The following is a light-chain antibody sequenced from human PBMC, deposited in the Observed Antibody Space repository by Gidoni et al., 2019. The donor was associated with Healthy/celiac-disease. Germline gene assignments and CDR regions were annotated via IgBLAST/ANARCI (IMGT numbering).Light chain of an antibody. J-gene: IGKJ1*01. V-gene: IGKV2-28*01. CDR1: QSLLHSNGYNY. CDR3: MQALQPPWT. CDR2: LGS. Sequence: DSVMTQSPLSLPVTPGEPASNSCRSSQSLLHSNGYNYLDCYLQKTGQSPQLLIYLGSNRASGVPDRFSGSGSGTVFSLKISRVAAEDVGVYYCMQALQPPWTFGQGTKVEIK.